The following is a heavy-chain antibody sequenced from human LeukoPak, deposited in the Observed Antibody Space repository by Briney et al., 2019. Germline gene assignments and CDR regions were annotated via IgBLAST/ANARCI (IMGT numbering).Heavy chain of an antibody. CDR2: ISSSSSYI. D-gene: IGHD5-12*01. J-gene: IGHJ4*02. V-gene: IGHV3-21*01. CDR3: ARDNPPRGYSGYGLGIDY. Sequence: PGGSLRLSCAASGFTFSSYRMNWVRQAPGKGLEWVSSISSSSSYIYYADSVKGRFTISRDNAKNSLYLQMNSLRAEATAVYYCARDNPPRGYSGYGLGIDYWGQGTLVTVSS. CDR1: GFTFSSYR.